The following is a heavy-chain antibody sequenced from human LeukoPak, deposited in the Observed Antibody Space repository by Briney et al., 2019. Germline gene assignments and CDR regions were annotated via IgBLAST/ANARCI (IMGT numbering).Heavy chain of an antibody. Sequence: PGGSLRLSCAASGFTFSIYWVHWVRQAPGKGLVWVSSINSDGSSTSYADSVKGRFTISRDNAKNSLYLQMNSLRAEDTAVYYCARDLVSRSNYWGQGTPVTVSS. V-gene: IGHV3-74*01. D-gene: IGHD6-6*01. CDR3: ARDLVSRSNY. CDR2: INSDGSST. CDR1: GFTFSIYW. J-gene: IGHJ4*02.